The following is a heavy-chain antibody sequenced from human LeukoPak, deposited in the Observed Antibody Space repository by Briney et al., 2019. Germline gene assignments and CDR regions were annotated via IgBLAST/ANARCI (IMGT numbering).Heavy chain of an antibody. Sequence: GGSLRLSCEASGFTFSGSGIHWVRQASGKGLEWVGRIRSKANNYATAYAASVKGSFTIPRDDSKNTAYLQMNSLKTEDTAVYYCIRLAGDTAVIYWGQGTLVTVSS. CDR1: GFTFSGSG. J-gene: IGHJ4*02. V-gene: IGHV3-73*01. CDR3: IRLAGDTAVIY. CDR2: IRSKANNYAT. D-gene: IGHD5-18*01.